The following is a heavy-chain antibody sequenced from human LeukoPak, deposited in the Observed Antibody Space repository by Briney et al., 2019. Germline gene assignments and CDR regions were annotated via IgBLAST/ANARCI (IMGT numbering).Heavy chain of an antibody. Sequence: ASVKVSCKASGYTFTGYHMHWVRQAPGQGLEWMGRINPNSGDTNYAQKFQGRVTMTRDTSISTAYMELSRLRSDDTAVYYCARDYCSSTGCLFDYWGQGTLVTVSS. CDR3: ARDYCSSTGCLFDY. CDR1: GYTFTGYH. CDR2: INPNSGDT. D-gene: IGHD2-2*01. V-gene: IGHV1-2*06. J-gene: IGHJ4*02.